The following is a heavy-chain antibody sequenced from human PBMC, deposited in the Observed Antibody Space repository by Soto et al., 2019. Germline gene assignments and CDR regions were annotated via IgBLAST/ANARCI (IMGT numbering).Heavy chain of an antibody. CDR3: ARVVSPVVAPYYYYGMDV. J-gene: IGHJ6*02. V-gene: IGHV1-3*01. D-gene: IGHD6-6*01. Sequence: ASVKVSCKASGYTFTSYAMHWVRQAPGQRLEWMGWINAGNGNTKYSQKFQGRVTITRDTSASTAYMELSSLRSEDTAVYYCARVVSPVVAPYYYYGMDVWGQGTTVTVS. CDR2: INAGNGNT. CDR1: GYTFTSYA.